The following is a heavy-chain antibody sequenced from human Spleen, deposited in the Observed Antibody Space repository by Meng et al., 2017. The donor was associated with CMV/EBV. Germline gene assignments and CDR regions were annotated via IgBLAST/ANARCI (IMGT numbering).Heavy chain of an antibody. CDR2: INSDGSST. CDR1: FHFSSYW. V-gene: IGHV3-74*01. J-gene: IGHJ5*02. CDR3: ARGSDIVVVPAAFWFDP. Sequence: FHFSSYWMHWVRQAPWKGLVLVSRINSDGSSTSYADSVKVRFTISRDNAKNTLYLQMNSLRAEDTAVYYCARGSDIVVVPAAFWFDPWGQGTLVTVSS. D-gene: IGHD2-2*01.